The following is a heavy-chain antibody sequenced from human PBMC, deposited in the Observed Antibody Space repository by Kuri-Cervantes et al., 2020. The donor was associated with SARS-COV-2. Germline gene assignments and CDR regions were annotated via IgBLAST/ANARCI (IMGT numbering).Heavy chain of an antibody. D-gene: IGHD5-18*01. CDR2: IYYSGST. Sequence: GSLRLSCTVSGGSISSSSYYWGWIRQPPGKGLEWIGSIYYSGSTNYNPSLKSRVTISVDTSKNQLSLKLTSVTASDTAVYYCAREGLVTAYYYYMDVWGKGTTVTVSS. CDR3: AREGLVTAYYYYMDV. V-gene: IGHV4-39*07. J-gene: IGHJ6*03. CDR1: GGSISSSSYY.